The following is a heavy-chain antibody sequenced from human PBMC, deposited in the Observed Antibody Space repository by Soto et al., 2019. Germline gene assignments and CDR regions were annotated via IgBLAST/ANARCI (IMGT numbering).Heavy chain of an antibody. CDR1: RFTFSVYW. D-gene: IGHD3-16*01. J-gene: IGHJ3*01. Sequence: GGSLRLSCTASRFTFSVYWMSWVRQAPGKGLEWVANIRHDGSDKFYVDSVKGRFTVSRDNAKNSLYLQMNSLRAEDTAVYYCARDTLSAFDVWGQGTMVTVSS. CDR3: ARDTLSAFDV. V-gene: IGHV3-7*01. CDR2: IRHDGSDK.